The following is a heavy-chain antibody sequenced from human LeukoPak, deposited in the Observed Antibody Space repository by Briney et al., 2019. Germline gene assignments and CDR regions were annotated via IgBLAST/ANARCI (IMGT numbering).Heavy chain of an antibody. CDR2: INHSGST. Sequence: SETLSLTCTVSGGSISSSSYYWGWIRQPPGKGLEWIGEINHSGSTNYNPSLKSRVTISVDTSKNQFSLKLSSVTAADTAVYYCARDRGSYYFDYWSQGTLVTVSS. CDR1: GGSISSSSYY. J-gene: IGHJ4*02. V-gene: IGHV4-39*07. D-gene: IGHD1-26*01. CDR3: ARDRGSYYFDY.